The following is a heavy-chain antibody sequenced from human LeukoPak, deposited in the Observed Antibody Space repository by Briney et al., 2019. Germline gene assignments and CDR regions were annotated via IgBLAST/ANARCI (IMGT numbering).Heavy chain of an antibody. CDR1: GGSISSYY. J-gene: IGHJ4*02. CDR3: ARTAVAGPDHFDY. Sequence: SETLSLTCTVSGGSISSYYWSWVRQPPGKGLEWIGYIYYSGSTNYNPSLKSRVTISVDTSKNQFSLKLSSVTAADTAVYYCARTAVAGPDHFDYWGQGTLVTVSS. V-gene: IGHV4-59*01. D-gene: IGHD6-19*01. CDR2: IYYSGST.